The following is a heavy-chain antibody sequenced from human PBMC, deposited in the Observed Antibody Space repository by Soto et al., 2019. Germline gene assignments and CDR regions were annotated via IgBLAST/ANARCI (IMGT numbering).Heavy chain of an antibody. Sequence: QVQLVQSGAEVKKPGASVKVSCKASGYTFTSYGISWVRQAPGQGLERMGWISAYNGNTNYAQKLQGRVTMTTDTSTSTAYMELRSLRSDDTAVYYCARETLLSNYYDSSGYYSDYWGQGTLVTVSS. CDR2: ISAYNGNT. CDR3: ARETLLSNYYDSSGYYSDY. D-gene: IGHD3-22*01. J-gene: IGHJ4*02. CDR1: GYTFTSYG. V-gene: IGHV1-18*01.